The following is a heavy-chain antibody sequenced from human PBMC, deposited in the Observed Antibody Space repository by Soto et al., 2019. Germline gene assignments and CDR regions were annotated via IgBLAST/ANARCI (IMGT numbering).Heavy chain of an antibody. V-gene: IGHV1-69*01. CDR3: ARDALYSSSSYYYYGMDV. CDR2: IIPIFGTA. Sequence: QVQLVQSGAEVQKPGSSVKVSCKASGGTFSSYAISWVRQAPGQGLEWMGGIIPIFGTANYAQKFQGRVTITADESTSTAYMELSSLRSEDTAVYYCARDALYSSSSYYYYGMDVWGQGTTVTVSS. CDR1: GGTFSSYA. J-gene: IGHJ6*02. D-gene: IGHD6-6*01.